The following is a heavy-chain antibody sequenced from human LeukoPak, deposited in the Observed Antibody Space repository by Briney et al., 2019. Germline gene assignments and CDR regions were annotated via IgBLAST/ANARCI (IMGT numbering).Heavy chain of an antibody. CDR3: ASTAAPGLYYYYYYMDV. CDR1: GGSISSSSYY. CDR2: IYYSGST. Sequence: SETLSPTCTVSGGSISSSSYYWGWIRQPPGKGLEWIGSIYYSGSTYYNPSLKSRVTISVDTSKNQFSLKLSSVTAADTAVYYCASTAAPGLYYYYYYMDVWGKGTTVTVSS. D-gene: IGHD2-15*01. J-gene: IGHJ6*03. V-gene: IGHV4-39*01.